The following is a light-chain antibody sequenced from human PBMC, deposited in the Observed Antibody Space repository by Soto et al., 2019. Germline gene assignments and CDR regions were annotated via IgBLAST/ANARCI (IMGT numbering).Light chain of an antibody. CDR1: QSVLYSSDNKNY. V-gene: IGKV4-1*01. CDR3: QQYYSNPFT. CDR2: WAS. J-gene: IGKJ3*01. Sequence: DIVMTQSPDSLAVSLGERATINCKSSQSVLYSSDNKNYLGWYQQKPGKPPKLLIYWASARESVVPDRFSGSGSGTDFTLTISSLQAEDVAVYYCQQYYSNPFTFGPGTKVDIK.